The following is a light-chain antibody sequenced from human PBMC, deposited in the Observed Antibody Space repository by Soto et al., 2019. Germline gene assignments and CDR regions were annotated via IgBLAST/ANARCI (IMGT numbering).Light chain of an antibody. CDR1: QSVSRGY. CDR3: QQYGGSPRT. Sequence: ETVLTQSPGTLSLSPGERATLSCRASQSVSRGYLAWYQQKPGQAPRLLIYGASSRATGIPDRFSGSGSGTDFTLTISRLEPEAFAVYYCQQYGGSPRTFGQGTKLEIK. J-gene: IGKJ2*01. V-gene: IGKV3-20*01. CDR2: GAS.